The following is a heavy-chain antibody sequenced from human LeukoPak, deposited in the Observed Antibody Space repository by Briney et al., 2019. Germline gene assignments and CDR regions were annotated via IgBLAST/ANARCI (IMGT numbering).Heavy chain of an antibody. D-gene: IGHD3-3*01. CDR2: INHSGST. V-gene: IGHV4-34*01. J-gene: IGHJ3*02. Sequence: PSETLSLTCAVSGGSFSGYYWSWIRQPPGKGLEWIGEINHSGSTNYNPSLKSRVTISVDTSKNQFSLKLGSVTAADTAVYYCASGYYDFWSGYLNAFDIWGQGTMVTVSS. CDR1: GGSFSGYY. CDR3: ASGYYDFWSGYLNAFDI.